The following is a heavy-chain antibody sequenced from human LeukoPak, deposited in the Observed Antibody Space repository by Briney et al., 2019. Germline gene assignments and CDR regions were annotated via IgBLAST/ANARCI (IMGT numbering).Heavy chain of an antibody. Sequence: GASVKVSCKTSGYTFTGYHVHWVRQAPGQGLEWMGRINPNSGGTNYAQNFQGRVIMTRDTSISTAYMELSSLRSDDTAVYYCGTHHLQHWGQGTLVTVSS. J-gene: IGHJ1*01. CDR1: GYTFTGYH. V-gene: IGHV1-2*06. CDR2: INPNSGGT. CDR3: GTHHLQH.